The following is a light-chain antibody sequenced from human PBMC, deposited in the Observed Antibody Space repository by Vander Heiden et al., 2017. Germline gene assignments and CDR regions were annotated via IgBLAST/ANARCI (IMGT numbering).Light chain of an antibody. CDR1: QSVLYSSNNKNY. CDR3: QQYDSAPPYT. Sequence: DIVMTQSPDDLAVSLGERATINCKSSQSVLYSSNNKNYLAWYQQKPGQPPKLLIYWASTRESGVLDRFSGSGSGTDFTLTISILQAEDVAVYYCQQYDSAPPYTFGQGTKLEIK. CDR2: WAS. J-gene: IGKJ2*01. V-gene: IGKV4-1*01.